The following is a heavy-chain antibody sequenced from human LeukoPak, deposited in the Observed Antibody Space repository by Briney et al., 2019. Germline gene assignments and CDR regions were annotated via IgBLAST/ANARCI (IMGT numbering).Heavy chain of an antibody. Sequence: GGSLRLSCAVSGFNLSNYAMNWVRQAPGEGLAWVALIWFDGSNDYYVDSVRGRFTISRDNSKDTVFLQMNSLTVDDAAAYYSARSVGGTTGTIDSWGRGTLVTVS. J-gene: IGHJ5*01. V-gene: IGHV3-33*01. CDR2: IWFDGSND. CDR1: GFNLSNYA. D-gene: IGHD1/OR15-1a*01. CDR3: ARSVGGTTGTIDS.